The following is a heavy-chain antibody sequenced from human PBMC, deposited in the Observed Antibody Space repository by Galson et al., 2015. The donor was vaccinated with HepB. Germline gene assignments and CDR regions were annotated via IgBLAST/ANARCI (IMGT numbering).Heavy chain of an antibody. D-gene: IGHD3-22*01. V-gene: IGHV3-11*05. Sequence: LRLSCAASGFTFSDYYMSWIRQAPGKGLEWVSYISTSGTYTNNADSVKGRFTISRDNAKNSLYLQMNSLRAEDTAVYYCARVIRNDYYDGNGYADYWGQGTLVTVSS. J-gene: IGHJ4*02. CDR2: ISTSGTYT. CDR1: GFTFSDYY. CDR3: ARVIRNDYYDGNGYADY.